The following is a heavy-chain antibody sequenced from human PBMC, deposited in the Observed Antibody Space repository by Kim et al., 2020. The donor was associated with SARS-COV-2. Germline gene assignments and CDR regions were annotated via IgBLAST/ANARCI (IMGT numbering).Heavy chain of an antibody. CDR3: ASRLATPGYISDAFDI. Sequence: SETLSLTCTVSGGSISSGGYYWSWIRQHPGKGLEWIGYIYYSGSTYYNPSLKSRVTISVDTSKNQFSLKLSSVTAADTAVYYCASRLATPGYISDAFDIWGQGTMVTVSS. CDR2: IYYSGST. V-gene: IGHV4-31*03. J-gene: IGHJ3*02. CDR1: GGSISSGGYY. D-gene: IGHD2-15*01.